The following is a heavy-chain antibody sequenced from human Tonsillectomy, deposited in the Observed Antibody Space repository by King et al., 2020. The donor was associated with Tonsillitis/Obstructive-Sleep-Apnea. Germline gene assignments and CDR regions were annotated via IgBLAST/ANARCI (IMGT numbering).Heavy chain of an antibody. Sequence: QLVQSGAEVKKPGESLRISCKGSGYTFTAFWIGGVRQMPGKGLEWMGLIYPLDSDTTYSPSFQGQVTISADESIHTAYLQWSSLQASDTAMYYCVRLPEGGRRNALHYWGQGTLVTVSS. V-gene: IGHV5-51*01. D-gene: IGHD1-14*01. J-gene: IGHJ4*02. CDR3: VRLPEGGRRNALHY. CDR1: GYTFTAFW. CDR2: IYPLDSDT.